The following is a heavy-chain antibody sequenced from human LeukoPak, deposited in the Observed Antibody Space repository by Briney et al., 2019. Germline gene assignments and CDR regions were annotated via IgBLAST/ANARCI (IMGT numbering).Heavy chain of an antibody. V-gene: IGHV3-23*01. D-gene: IGHD3-10*01. Sequence: GSLRLSCAASGFTFSSYAMSWVRQAPGKGLEWVSAISGSGGSTYYADSVKGRFTISRGNSKNTLYLQMNSLRAEDTAVYYCAKVWFGELYNYFDYWGQGTLVTVSS. CDR1: GFTFSSYA. J-gene: IGHJ4*02. CDR3: AKVWFGELYNYFDY. CDR2: ISGSGGST.